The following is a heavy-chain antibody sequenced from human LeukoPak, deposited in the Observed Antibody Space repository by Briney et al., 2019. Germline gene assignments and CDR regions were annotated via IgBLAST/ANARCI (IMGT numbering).Heavy chain of an antibody. J-gene: IGHJ6*03. CDR2: IYYSGST. CDR1: GGSISSSSYH. D-gene: IGHD4-11*01. V-gene: IGHV4-39*01. CDR3: ASMTTVSNYYYYYMDV. Sequence: SETLSLTCTVSGGSISSSSYHWGWIRQPPGKGLEWIGSIYYSGSTYYNPSLKSRVTISVDTSKNQFSLKLSSVTAADTAVYYCASMTTVSNYYYYYMDVWGKGTTVTVSS.